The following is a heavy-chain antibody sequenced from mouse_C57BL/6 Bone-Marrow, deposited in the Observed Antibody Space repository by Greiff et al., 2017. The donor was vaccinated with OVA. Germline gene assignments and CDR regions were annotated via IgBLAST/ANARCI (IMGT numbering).Heavy chain of an antibody. V-gene: IGHV2-2*01. J-gene: IGHJ4*01. CDR2: IWSGGST. CDR1: GFSLTSYG. D-gene: IGHD1-1*01. Sequence: VKLVESGPGLVQPSQSLSITCTVSGFSLTSYGVHWVRQSPGKGLEWLGVIWSGGSTDYNAAFISRLSISKDNSKSQVFFKMNSLQADDTAIYYCASTVVAHYAMDYWGQGTSVTVSS. CDR3: ASTVVAHYAMDY.